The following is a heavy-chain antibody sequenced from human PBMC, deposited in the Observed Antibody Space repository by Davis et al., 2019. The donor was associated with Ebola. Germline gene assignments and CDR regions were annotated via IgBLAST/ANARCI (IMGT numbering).Heavy chain of an antibody. CDR2: ISSSGSTI. Sequence: GESLKISCAASGFTFSSYGMHWVRQAPGKGLEWVSYISSSGSTIYYADSVKGRFTISRDNAKNSLYLQMNSLRAEDTAVYYCARPRWFRELLPFDYWGQGTLVTVSS. J-gene: IGHJ4*02. CDR3: ARPRWFRELLPFDY. CDR1: GFTFSSYG. V-gene: IGHV3-48*04. D-gene: IGHD3-10*01.